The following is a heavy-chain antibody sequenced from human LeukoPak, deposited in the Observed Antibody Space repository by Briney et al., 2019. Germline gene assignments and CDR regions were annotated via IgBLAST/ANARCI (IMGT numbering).Heavy chain of an antibody. V-gene: IGHV3-30*02. CDR1: GFTFSSYG. Sequence: GGSLRLSCAASGFTFSSYGMRWVRQAPGKGLEWVAFIRYDGSNKYYADSVKGRFTISRDNSKNTLYLQMNSLRAEDTAVYYCASRLGATDAFDIWGQGTMVTVSS. CDR2: IRYDGSNK. D-gene: IGHD1-26*01. CDR3: ASRLGATDAFDI. J-gene: IGHJ3*02.